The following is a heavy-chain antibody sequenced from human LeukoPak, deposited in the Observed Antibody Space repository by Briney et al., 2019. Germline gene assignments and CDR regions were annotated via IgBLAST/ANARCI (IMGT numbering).Heavy chain of an antibody. CDR2: ISSSSSYI. V-gene: IGHV3-21*01. J-gene: IGHJ4*02. CDR1: GFTFSSYS. Sequence: GGSLRLSCAASGFTFSSYSMNWVRQAPGKGLEWVSSISSSSSYIYYADSVKGRFTISRDNAKNSLYLQMNSLRAEDTAVYYGARDTGGKGTSEYWGQGTLVTVSS. CDR3: ARDTGGKGTSEY. D-gene: IGHD1-14*01.